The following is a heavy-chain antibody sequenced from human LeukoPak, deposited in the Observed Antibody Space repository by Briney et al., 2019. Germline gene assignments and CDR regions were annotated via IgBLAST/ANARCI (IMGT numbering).Heavy chain of an antibody. CDR3: AREDSSGWPYFDY. CDR1: GFTFSSYG. Sequence: GRSLRLSCAASGFTFSSYGMHWVRQAPGKGLEWVAVISYDGSNKYYADSVKGRFTISRDNSKNTLYLQMNGLRAEDTAVYYCAREDSSGWPYFDYWGQGTLVTVSS. V-gene: IGHV3-30*03. D-gene: IGHD6-19*01. CDR2: ISYDGSNK. J-gene: IGHJ4*02.